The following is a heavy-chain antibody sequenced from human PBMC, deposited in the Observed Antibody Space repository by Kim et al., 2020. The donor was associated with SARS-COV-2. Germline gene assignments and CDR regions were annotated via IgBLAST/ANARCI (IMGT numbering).Heavy chain of an antibody. Sequence: SPSLRSRVSISLDTSKSQLALKLSSVTAADTAVYYCARQGGLTYSYAMDVWGQGTTVTVSS. V-gene: IGHV4-59*08. D-gene: IGHD3-16*01. J-gene: IGHJ6*02. CDR3: ARQGGLTYSYAMDV.